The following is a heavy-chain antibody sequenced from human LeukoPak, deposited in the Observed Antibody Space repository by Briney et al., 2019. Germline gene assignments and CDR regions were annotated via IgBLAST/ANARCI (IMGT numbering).Heavy chain of an antibody. CDR3: ARPSTYYDILTGYQYVGLDY. D-gene: IGHD3-9*01. V-gene: IGHV1-69*06. CDR1: GGTFSSYA. CDR2: IIPIFGTA. Sequence: ASVKVSCKASGGTFSSYAISWVRQAPGQGLEWMGGIIPIFGTANYAQKFQGRVTITADKSTSTAYMALSSLRSADTAVYYCARPSTYYDILTGYQYVGLDYWGQGTLVTVSS. J-gene: IGHJ4*02.